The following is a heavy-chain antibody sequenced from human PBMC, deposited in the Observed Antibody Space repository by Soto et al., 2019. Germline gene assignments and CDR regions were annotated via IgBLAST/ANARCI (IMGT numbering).Heavy chain of an antibody. J-gene: IGHJ2*01. V-gene: IGHV3-7*03. D-gene: IGHD2-15*01. CDR3: AREKVVAATEYFDL. CDR2: IKQDGSEK. CDR1: GFTFSSYW. Sequence: EVQLVESGGGLVQPGGSLRLSCAASGFTFSSYWMSWVRQAPGKGLEWVANIKQDGSEKYYVDSVKGRFTISRDNAKNSRYLQMNSLRAEDTAVYYCAREKVVAATEYFDLWGRGTLVTVSS.